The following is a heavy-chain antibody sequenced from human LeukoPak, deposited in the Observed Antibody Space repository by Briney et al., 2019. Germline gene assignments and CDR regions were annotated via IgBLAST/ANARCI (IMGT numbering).Heavy chain of an antibody. CDR2: IRYDGSNK. D-gene: IGHD6-6*01. V-gene: IGHV3-30*02. CDR3: APSLYSSSPEGYFDY. J-gene: IGHJ4*02. CDR1: GFTFSSYG. Sequence: PGGSLRLSCAASGFTFSSYGMHWVRQAPGKGLEWVAFIRYDGSNKYYADSVKGRFTISRDNSKNTLYLQMNSLRAEDTAVYYCAPSLYSSSPEGYFDYWGQGTLVTVSS.